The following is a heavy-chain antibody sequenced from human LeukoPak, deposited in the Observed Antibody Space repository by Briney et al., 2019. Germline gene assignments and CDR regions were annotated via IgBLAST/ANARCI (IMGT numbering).Heavy chain of an antibody. J-gene: IGHJ5*02. V-gene: IGHV3-23*01. D-gene: IGHD6-13*01. Sequence: GGSLRLSCAASGFTFSSYAMSWVRQAPGKGLEWASAISGSGGSTYYADSVKGRFTISRDNSKNTLYLQMNSLRAEDTAVYYCAKDSSSWFFVRIGFDPWGQGTLVTVSS. CDR2: ISGSGGST. CDR1: GFTFSSYA. CDR3: AKDSSSWFFVRIGFDP.